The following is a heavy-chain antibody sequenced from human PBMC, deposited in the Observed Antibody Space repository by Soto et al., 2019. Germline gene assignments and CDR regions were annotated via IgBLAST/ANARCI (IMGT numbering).Heavy chain of an antibody. CDR3: ARRNSYDSSGYYSHSYFDY. CDR1: GGSISSGAYY. Sequence: SETLSLTCTVSGGSISSGAYYWSWIRQHPGKGLEWIGYIYYSGSTYYNPSLKSRVTISVDTSKNQFSLRLSSVTAADTAVYYCARRNSYDSSGYYSHSYFDYWGQGALVTVSS. CDR2: IYYSGST. V-gene: IGHV4-31*03. J-gene: IGHJ4*02. D-gene: IGHD3-22*01.